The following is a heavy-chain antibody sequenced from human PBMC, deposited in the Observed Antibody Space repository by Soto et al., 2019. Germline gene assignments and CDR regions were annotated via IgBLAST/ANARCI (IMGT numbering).Heavy chain of an antibody. CDR1: GFSLTTDRVG. Sequence: QITLKESGPTLGKPTQTLTLTCTFSGFSLTTDRVGVGWIRQPPGEALEWLAVIYWDDSKTYRPSLESRLTITKDTSNNQVALTMTNMDSVDTATYYCAHAYGGRSLYWGQGTLVTVSS. V-gene: IGHV2-5*02. CDR3: AHAYGGRSLY. CDR2: IYWDDSK. D-gene: IGHD1-26*01. J-gene: IGHJ4*02.